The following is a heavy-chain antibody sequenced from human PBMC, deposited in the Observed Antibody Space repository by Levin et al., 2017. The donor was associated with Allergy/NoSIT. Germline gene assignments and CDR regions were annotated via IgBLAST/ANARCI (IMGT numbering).Heavy chain of an antibody. CDR3: ARRDPQRYFDL. Sequence: GESLKISCKGAGYSFATYWIAWVRQMPGKGLEWMGIIFPSDSDIRYSPSFQGQVTISADKSITTAYLQWSSLKASDTAIYYCARRDPQRYFDLWGRGTQVTVSS. D-gene: IGHD5-18*01. V-gene: IGHV5-51*01. CDR1: GYSFATYW. J-gene: IGHJ2*01. CDR2: IFPSDSDI.